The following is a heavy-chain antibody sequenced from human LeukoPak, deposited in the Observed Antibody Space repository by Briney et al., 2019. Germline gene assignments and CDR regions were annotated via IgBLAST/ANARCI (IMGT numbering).Heavy chain of an antibody. D-gene: IGHD3-10*01. V-gene: IGHV4-59*01. Sequence: SETLSLTCTVSGGSISSYYWSWSRQPPGKGLEWIGYIYYSGSTNYNPSLKSRVTISVDTSKNQFSLKLSSVTAADTAVYYCASAPPYGSGRPAFLDIWGQGTMVTVSS. J-gene: IGHJ3*02. CDR1: GGSISSYY. CDR2: IYYSGST. CDR3: ASAPPYGSGRPAFLDI.